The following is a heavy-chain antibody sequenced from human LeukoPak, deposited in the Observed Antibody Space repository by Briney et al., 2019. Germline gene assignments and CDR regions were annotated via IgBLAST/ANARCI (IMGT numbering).Heavy chain of an antibody. V-gene: IGHV4-34*01. J-gene: IGHJ4*02. CDR2: INHSGST. CDR3: ARRYSSGWSFDY. D-gene: IGHD6-19*01. CDR1: GGSFSGYY. Sequence: SETLSLTCAVYGGSFSGYYWSWIRQPPGKGLEWIGEINHSGSTNYNPSLKSRVTISVDTSKNQFSLKLSSVTAADTAVYYCARRYSSGWSFDYWGQGTLATVSS.